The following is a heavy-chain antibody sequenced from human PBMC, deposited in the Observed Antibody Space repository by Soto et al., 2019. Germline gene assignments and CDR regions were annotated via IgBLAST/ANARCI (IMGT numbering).Heavy chain of an antibody. CDR1: GDSITSSSYY. D-gene: IGHD5-18*01. CDR3: ARADVDTAMVTFDY. Sequence: SETLSLTCTVSGDSITSSSYYWGWIRQPPGKGLEWIGSINYSGRTYYNPSLKSRVTISVDTSKNQFSLKLSSVTAADTSVYYCARADVDTAMVTFDYWGQGTLVTVSS. V-gene: IGHV4-39*01. CDR2: INYSGRT. J-gene: IGHJ4*02.